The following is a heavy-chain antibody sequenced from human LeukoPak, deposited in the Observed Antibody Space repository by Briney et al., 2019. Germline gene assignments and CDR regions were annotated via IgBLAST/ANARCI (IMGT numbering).Heavy chain of an antibody. J-gene: IGHJ6*03. CDR3: ARVSVGVRVRFYYYYMDV. V-gene: IGHV4-61*02. CDR1: GGSISSGSYY. Sequence: SQTLSLTCTVSGGSISSGSYYWSWIRQPAGKGLEWIGRIYTSGSTNYNPSLKSRVTISVDTSKNQFSLKLSSVTAADTAVYYCARVSVGVRVRFYYYYMDVWGKGTTVTVSS. CDR2: IYTSGST. D-gene: IGHD2-15*01.